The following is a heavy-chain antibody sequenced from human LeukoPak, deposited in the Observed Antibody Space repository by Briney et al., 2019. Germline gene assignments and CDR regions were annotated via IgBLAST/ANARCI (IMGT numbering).Heavy chain of an antibody. CDR2: INAGNGNT. J-gene: IGHJ6*04. D-gene: IGHD1-1*01. V-gene: IGHV1-3*01. CDR1: GYTFTSYA. Sequence: ASVKASCKASGYTFTSYAMHWVRQAPGQRLEWMGWINAGNGNTKYSQKFQGRVTITRDTSASTAYMELSSLRSEDTAVYYCARDIVGKVERRDYGMDVWGKGTTVTVSS. CDR3: ARDIVGKVERRDYGMDV.